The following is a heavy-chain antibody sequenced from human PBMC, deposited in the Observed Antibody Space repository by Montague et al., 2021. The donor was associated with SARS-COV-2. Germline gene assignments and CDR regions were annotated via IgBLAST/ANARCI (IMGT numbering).Heavy chain of an antibody. D-gene: IGHD3-22*01. CDR1: RFSLSTSGMC. Sequence: VKPTQTLTLTCTFSRFSLSTSGMCVSWIRQPPGKALEWLALIDWDDDKYYSTSLKTRLTISKDTSKNQVVLTMTNMDPVDTATYYCARMSYDSSGYPALAFDIWGQGTMVTVSS. CDR3: ARMSYDSSGYPALAFDI. J-gene: IGHJ3*02. V-gene: IGHV2-70*01. CDR2: IDWDDDK.